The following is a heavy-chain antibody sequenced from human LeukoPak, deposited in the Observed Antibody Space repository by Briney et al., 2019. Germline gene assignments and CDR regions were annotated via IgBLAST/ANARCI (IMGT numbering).Heavy chain of an antibody. Sequence: PSETLSLTCAVYGGSFSGYYWSWIRQPPGKGLEWIGEINQSGSTNYNPSLKSQVTISVDTSKNQFSLRLSSVTAADTALYYCARGSPRGVAVAGTGWFDPWGQGTLVTVSS. CDR3: ARGSPRGVAVAGTGWFDP. V-gene: IGHV4-34*01. CDR1: GGSFSGYY. J-gene: IGHJ5*02. CDR2: INQSGST. D-gene: IGHD6-19*01.